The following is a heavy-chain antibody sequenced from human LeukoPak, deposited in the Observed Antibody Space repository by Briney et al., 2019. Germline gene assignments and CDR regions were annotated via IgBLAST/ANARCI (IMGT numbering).Heavy chain of an antibody. J-gene: IGHJ5*02. Sequence: SETLSLTCTVSGVSISSSSYYWGWIRQPPGKGLEWIGTIHSSGSTYYNASLKSRVTISVDTSKNQCSLKLSSVTAADTAMYYCAKTTYTIRNWFDPWGQGTLVTVSS. CDR2: IHSSGST. V-gene: IGHV4-39*07. D-gene: IGHD2-8*01. CDR1: GVSISSSSYY. CDR3: AKTTYTIRNWFDP.